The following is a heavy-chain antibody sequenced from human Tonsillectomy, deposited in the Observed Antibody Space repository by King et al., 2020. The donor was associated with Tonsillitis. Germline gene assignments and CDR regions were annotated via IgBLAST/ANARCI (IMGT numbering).Heavy chain of an antibody. CDR2: IRGSGST. CDR3: AKEFGYSSTWYDY. J-gene: IGHJ4*02. Sequence: VQLVESGGGLVQPGGSLRLSCAASGFTFSSYAMSGVRQAPGKGLEWVSTIRGSGSTYYADSVTGRCTISRDNSKNTLYLQIYSLRAEDTAVYYCAKEFGYSSTWYDYWGQGTLVTVSS. D-gene: IGHD6-13*01. CDR1: GFTFSSYA. V-gene: IGHV3-23*04.